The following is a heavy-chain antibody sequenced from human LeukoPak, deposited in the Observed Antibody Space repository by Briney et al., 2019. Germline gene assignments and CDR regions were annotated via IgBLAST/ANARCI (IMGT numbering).Heavy chain of an antibody. CDR2: IHPRRGDT. CDR1: GYSFTAFY. V-gene: IGHV1-2*02. CDR3: AREGEYGTGSYYRGSFDY. D-gene: IGHD3-10*01. J-gene: IGHJ4*02. Sequence: SVKVSCKDSGYSFTAFYIHWVRQAPGQGLEWMGWIHPRRGDTRYAQKFQGRGTMARDTSISTVYMDLSSLGSDDTAVYYCAREGEYGTGSYYRGSFDYWGQGILVTVSS.